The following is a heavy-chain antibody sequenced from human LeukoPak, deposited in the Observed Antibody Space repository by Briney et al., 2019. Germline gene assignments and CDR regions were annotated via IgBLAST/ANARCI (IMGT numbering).Heavy chain of an antibody. CDR3: ARGGYSYLTDY. V-gene: IGHV4-34*01. CDR2: INHSGST. Sequence: SETLSLTCAVYGGSFSGYYWSWIRQPPGKGLEWIGEINHSGSTNYYPSLKSRVTISVDTSKNQFSLKLSSVTAADTAVYYCARGGYSYLTDYWGQGTLVTVSS. CDR1: GGSFSGYY. D-gene: IGHD5-18*01. J-gene: IGHJ4*02.